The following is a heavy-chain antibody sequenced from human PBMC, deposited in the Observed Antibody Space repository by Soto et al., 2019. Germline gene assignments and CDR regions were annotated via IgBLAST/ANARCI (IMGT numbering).Heavy chain of an antibody. J-gene: IGHJ6*04. CDR1: GYTFTSYD. V-gene: IGHV1-8*01. CDR2: LNTNSGNT. CDR3: ATSSIAAPSPV. Sequence: QVQLVQSGAEVKKPGASVKVSCKASGYTFTSYDINCVRQATGQGLEWMGWLNTNSGNTGYAQKFQGRVTMTRKTSISTAYMELSSLRSEDTAVYYCATSSIAAPSPVLGKGTTVTVSS. D-gene: IGHD6-6*01.